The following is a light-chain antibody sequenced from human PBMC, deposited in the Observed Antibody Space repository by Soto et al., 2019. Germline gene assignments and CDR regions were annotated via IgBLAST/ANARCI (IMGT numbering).Light chain of an antibody. CDR1: QDISSY. CDR2: AAS. J-gene: IGKJ4*01. Sequence: TPSPSTLSESVGARVTINCRASQDISSYLAWYQQKPGKAPTLLIYAASTLQSGVPSRFSGSGFGTDFTLTISSLQAEDFASYYCQQLRSYPSTFGRGTKVDIK. V-gene: IGKV1-9*01. CDR3: QQLRSYPST.